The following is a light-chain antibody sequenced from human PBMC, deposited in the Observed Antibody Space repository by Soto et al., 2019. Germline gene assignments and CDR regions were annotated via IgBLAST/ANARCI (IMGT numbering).Light chain of an antibody. V-gene: IGKV1-39*01. Sequence: DIQLTRAPSSLSASVGDRVTITCRASQSIIGYLNWYQPKPGKARRLLISAASNLHSGVPSSFRGSESGTDFTLTISSLQPEDFATYYVKQSYNTRTFGLGTRWIS. J-gene: IGKJ1*01. CDR1: QSIIGY. CDR3: KQSYNTRT. CDR2: AAS.